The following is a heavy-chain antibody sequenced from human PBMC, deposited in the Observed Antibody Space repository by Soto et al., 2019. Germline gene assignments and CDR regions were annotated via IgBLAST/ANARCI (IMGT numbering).Heavy chain of an antibody. V-gene: IGHV1-18*04. Sequence: QFQLVQSGAEEKQPGASVKVSCKGSGYTFTSYGISWVRQAPGQGLEWMGWIDVNTNYAQKFQGRVTMTTDTSTSTAYLELRSLRSDDTAVYYCARESMSYDYSNLRYWGQGTQVTVSS. D-gene: IGHD4-4*01. J-gene: IGHJ4*02. CDR3: ARESMSYDYSNLRY. CDR2: IDVNT. CDR1: GYTFTSYG.